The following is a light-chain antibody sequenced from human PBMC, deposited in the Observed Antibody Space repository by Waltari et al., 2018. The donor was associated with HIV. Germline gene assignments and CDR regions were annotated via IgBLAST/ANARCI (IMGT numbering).Light chain of an antibody. CDR2: GAS. J-gene: IGKJ4*01. V-gene: IGKV3-15*01. CDR3: QQYNNWPPLT. CDR1: QSVGSN. Sequence: IVMTQSPATLSVSPGERATLSCRASQSVGSNLAWYQQKPGQAPRLLIYGASTRATGIPARFSGSGSGTEFTLAISSLQSEDFAVYFCQQYNNWPPLTFGGGTKVEI.